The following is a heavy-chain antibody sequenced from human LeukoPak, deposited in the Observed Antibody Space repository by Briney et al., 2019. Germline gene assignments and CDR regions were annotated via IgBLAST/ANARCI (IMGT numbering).Heavy chain of an antibody. CDR2: IRGSGGST. D-gene: IGHD1-26*01. Sequence: GGPLSLSCPASGFPFSSLALSWAGQPPGKGLEGVSAIRGSGGSTYYADSVKGRFTISRDNSKNTLYLQMNSLRAEDTAVYYCAKEVEYSGSYLNYWGQGTLVTVSS. CDR3: AKEVEYSGSYLNY. J-gene: IGHJ4*02. CDR1: GFPFSSLA. V-gene: IGHV3-23*01.